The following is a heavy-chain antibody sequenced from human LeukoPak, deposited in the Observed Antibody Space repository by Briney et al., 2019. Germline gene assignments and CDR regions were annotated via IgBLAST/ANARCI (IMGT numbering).Heavy chain of an antibody. V-gene: IGHV5-51*01. Sequence: GASLQISCKGSGYIFTSYWIGWVRQLPGKGLEWMGIIYPGDSDTRYSPSFQGQVTISADKSISTAYLQWSSLKASDPAMYYCARQPLRYFDWIIWGQGTMVTVSS. D-gene: IGHD3-9*01. CDR2: IYPGDSDT. CDR1: GYIFTSYW. CDR3: ARQPLRYFDWII. J-gene: IGHJ3*02.